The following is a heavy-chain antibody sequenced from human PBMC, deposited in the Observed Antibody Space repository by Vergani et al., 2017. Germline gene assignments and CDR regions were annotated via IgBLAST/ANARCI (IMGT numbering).Heavy chain of an antibody. D-gene: IGHD6-13*01. CDR1: GGSFSGYY. J-gene: IGHJ4*02. V-gene: IGHV4-34*01. CDR2: INHSGST. Sequence: QVQLQQWGAGLLKPSETLSLTCAVYGGSFSGYYWSWIRQPPGKGLEWIGEINHSGSTNYNPSLKSRVTISVDTSKNQFSLKLSSVTAADTAVYYCARDSEGDYSSSLDYWGQGTLVTVSS. CDR3: ARDSEGDYSSSLDY.